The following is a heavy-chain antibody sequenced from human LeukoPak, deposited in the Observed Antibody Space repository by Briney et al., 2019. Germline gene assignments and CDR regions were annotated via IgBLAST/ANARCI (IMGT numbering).Heavy chain of an antibody. Sequence: ASVKVSCKASGYAFTNYAVNWLRQAPGQRLEWMGWINAGNGDTKFSQNYQARVTITRDASASTAYMELSSLTSEDTAVYFCARGLWSAHRREYYFDSWGQGTLVTVSS. CDR1: GYAFTNYA. D-gene: IGHD3-3*01. CDR3: ARGLWSAHRREYYFDS. CDR2: INAGNGDT. V-gene: IGHV1-3*01. J-gene: IGHJ4*02.